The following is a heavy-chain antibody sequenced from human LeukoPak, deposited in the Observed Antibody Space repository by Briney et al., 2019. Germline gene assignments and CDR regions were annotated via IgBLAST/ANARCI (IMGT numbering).Heavy chain of an antibody. CDR1: GFTFSNYA. Sequence: PGGSLRLSCAASGFTFSNYAMSWVRQAPGKGLEWVSGISGSGGNTFYADSVKGRFTISRDNSKRMVYLQMNSLRADDTAVYYCAKDPRTAEWGSFDYWGQGTLVTVSS. V-gene: IGHV3-23*01. J-gene: IGHJ4*02. D-gene: IGHD2-15*01. CDR2: ISGSGGNT. CDR3: AKDPRTAEWGSFDY.